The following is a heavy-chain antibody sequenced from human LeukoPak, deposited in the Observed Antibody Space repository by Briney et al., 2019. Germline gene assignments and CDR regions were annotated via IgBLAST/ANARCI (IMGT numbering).Heavy chain of an antibody. V-gene: IGHV4-34*01. D-gene: IGHD6-13*01. CDR1: GGSFSGYY. J-gene: IGHJ4*02. CDR3: ARPGYSSSWYVH. CDR2: INHSGST. Sequence: PSETLSLTCAAYGGSFSGYYWSWIRQPPGKGLEWIGEINHSGSTNYNPSLKSRVTISVDTSKNQFSLKLSSVTAADTAVYYCARPGYSSSWYVHWGQGTLVTVSS.